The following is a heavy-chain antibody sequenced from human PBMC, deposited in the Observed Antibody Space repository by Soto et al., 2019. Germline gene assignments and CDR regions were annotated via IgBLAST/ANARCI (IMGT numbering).Heavy chain of an antibody. J-gene: IGHJ4*02. CDR2: ISGSGGST. V-gene: IGHV3-23*01. Sequence: GGSLRLSCAVSGFTFSSYAMSWVRQAPGKGLEWVSSISGSGGSTYYADSVKGRFTISRDNSKNMLYLQMNSLRAEDTAVYYCAVIGGVTSNFDSWGQGTLVTVSS. D-gene: IGHD3-10*01. CDR1: GFTFSSYA. CDR3: AVIGGVTSNFDS.